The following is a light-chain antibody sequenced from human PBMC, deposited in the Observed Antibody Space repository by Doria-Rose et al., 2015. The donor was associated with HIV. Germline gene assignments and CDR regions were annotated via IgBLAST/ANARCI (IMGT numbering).Light chain of an antibody. V-gene: IGKV4-1*01. CDR2: WAS. J-gene: IGKJ1*01. Sequence: TQSPDSLAVSLGERATINCKSSQSVLYSKNYLAWYQQKPGQPPKLLIYWASTRESGVPDRFSGSGSGTDFTLTISSLQAEDVAVYYCQQYYNTPWTFGQGTKVEIK. CDR3: QQYYNTPWT. CDR1: QSVLYSKNY.